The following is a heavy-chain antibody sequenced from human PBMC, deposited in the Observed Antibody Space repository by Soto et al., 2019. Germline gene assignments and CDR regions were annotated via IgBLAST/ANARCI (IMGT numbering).Heavy chain of an antibody. Sequence: SETLSLTCTVSGGSFSIGSHYWSWIRQHPGKGLEWIGYIYKTGSTYSNPSLKSRVTISVDTSKNQFSLKLTSVTAADTAVYYCARDKGLWQLATYYYYYGMDVWGQGTTVTSP. CDR3: ARDKGLWQLATYYYYYGMDV. CDR1: GGSFSIGSHY. J-gene: IGHJ6*02. CDR2: IYKTGST. D-gene: IGHD6-13*01. V-gene: IGHV4-31*03.